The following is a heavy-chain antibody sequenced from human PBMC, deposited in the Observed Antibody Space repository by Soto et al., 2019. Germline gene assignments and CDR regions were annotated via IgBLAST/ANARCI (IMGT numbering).Heavy chain of an antibody. CDR1: GYSFTNYW. CDR2: IDPSDSYT. CDR3: ARRSESSTSSLYYYGLDV. V-gene: IGHV5-10-1*01. Sequence: PGESLKISCQVSGYSFTNYWISWVRQMPGKGLEWMGRIDPSDSYTNYSPSFQGHVTFSADKSITTAYLQWSSLKASDTAMYYCARRSESSTSSLYYYGLDVWGQGTTVTVS. J-gene: IGHJ6*02. D-gene: IGHD6-6*01.